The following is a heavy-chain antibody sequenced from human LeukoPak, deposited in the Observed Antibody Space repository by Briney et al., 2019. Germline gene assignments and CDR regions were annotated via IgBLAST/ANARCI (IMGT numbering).Heavy chain of an antibody. CDR2: INSDGSST. J-gene: IGHJ6*04. Sequence: GGSLRLSCVASGFTFSSYWMHWVRQAPGKGLVWVSRINSDGSSTSYADSVKGRFTISRDNAKNSLYLQMNSLRAEDTAVYYCAELGITMIGGVWGKGTTVTISS. CDR1: GFTFSSYW. CDR3: AELGITMIGGV. V-gene: IGHV3-74*01. D-gene: IGHD3-10*02.